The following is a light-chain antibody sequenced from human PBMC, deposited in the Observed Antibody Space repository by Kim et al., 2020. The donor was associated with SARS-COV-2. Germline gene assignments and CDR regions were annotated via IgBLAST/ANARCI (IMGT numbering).Light chain of an antibody. CDR2: GKS. J-gene: IGLJ2*01. CDR3: TSRDSSGDHVV. V-gene: IGLV3-19*01. CDR1: SLKNYY. Sequence: LGQTVRLTCQGDSLKNYYATWYQQRPGQAPLRVLYGKSNRPSGIPDRFSGSASVNTASLTITGAQAEDEADYYCTSRDSSGDHVVFGGGTKVTVL.